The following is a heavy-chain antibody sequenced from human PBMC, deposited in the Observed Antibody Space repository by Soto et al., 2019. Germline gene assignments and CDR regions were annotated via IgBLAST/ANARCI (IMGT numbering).Heavy chain of an antibody. D-gene: IGHD4-17*01. CDR3: ARYGTYGDNCFDY. V-gene: IGHV4-31*03. Sequence: SETLSLTCTVSGGSISSADYYWSWIRQHPGKGLEWIGYISHSGSTYYNPSLKSRVTLSVDTSKNQFSLKLSSVTAADTAVYYCARYGTYGDNCFDYWGQGTLVTVSS. CDR2: ISHSGST. J-gene: IGHJ4*02. CDR1: GGSISSADYY.